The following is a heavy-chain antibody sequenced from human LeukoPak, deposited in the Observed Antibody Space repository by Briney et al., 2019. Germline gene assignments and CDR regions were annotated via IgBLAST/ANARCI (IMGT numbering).Heavy chain of an antibody. Sequence: SETLSLTCTVSGGSINSYYWSWIRQPPGKGLEWIGYIYYSGSTNYSPSLKSRVTISEDTSKNQFYLKLSSVTAADTAVYYCASGGYYGSGAFHIWGQGTMVTVSS. J-gene: IGHJ3*02. CDR3: ASGGYYGSGAFHI. CDR1: GGSINSYY. CDR2: IYYSGST. D-gene: IGHD3-10*01. V-gene: IGHV4-59*01.